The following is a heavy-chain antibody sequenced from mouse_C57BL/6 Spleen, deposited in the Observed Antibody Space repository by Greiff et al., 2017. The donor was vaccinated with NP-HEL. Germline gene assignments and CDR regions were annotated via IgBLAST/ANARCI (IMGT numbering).Heavy chain of an antibody. CDR3: ARIDYSFAY. Sequence: QVQLKQPGAELVKPGASVKLSCKASGYTFTSYWMHWVKQRPGQGLEWIGMIHPNSGSTNYNEKFKSKATLTVDKSSSTAYMQLSSLTSEDSAVYYCARIDYSFAYWGQGTLVTVSA. V-gene: IGHV1-64*01. CDR2: IHPNSGST. CDR1: GYTFTSYW. J-gene: IGHJ3*01. D-gene: IGHD1-1*01.